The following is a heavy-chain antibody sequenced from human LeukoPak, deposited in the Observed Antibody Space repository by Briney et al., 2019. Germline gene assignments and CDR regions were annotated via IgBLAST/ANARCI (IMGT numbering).Heavy chain of an antibody. Sequence: GGSLRLSCAASGFTFSSYAMSWVRQAPGKGLEWVSAISGSGGSTYYPDSVKGRFTISRDNSKNTLYLQMNSLRAEDTAVYYCAKKKSVYDILTGTIDYWGQGTLVTVSS. V-gene: IGHV3-23*01. CDR2: ISGSGGST. J-gene: IGHJ4*02. D-gene: IGHD3-9*01. CDR1: GFTFSSYA. CDR3: AKKKSVYDILTGTIDY.